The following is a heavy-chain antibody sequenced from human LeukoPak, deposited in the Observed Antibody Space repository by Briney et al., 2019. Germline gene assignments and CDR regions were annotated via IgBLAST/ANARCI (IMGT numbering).Heavy chain of an antibody. CDR2: IYSGGST. J-gene: IGHJ4*02. CDR3: ARVEYSSSSRVGQTDY. CDR1: GFTFSSYA. V-gene: IGHV3-66*01. D-gene: IGHD6-6*01. Sequence: GGSLRLSCAASGFTFSSYAMSWVRQAPGKGLEWVSVIYSGGSTYYADSVKGRFTISRDNSKNTLYLQMNSLRAEDTAVYYCARVEYSSSSRVGQTDYWGQGTLVTVSS.